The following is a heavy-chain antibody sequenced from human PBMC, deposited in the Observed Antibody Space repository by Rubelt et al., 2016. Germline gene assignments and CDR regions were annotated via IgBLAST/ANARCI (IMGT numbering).Heavy chain of an antibody. V-gene: IGHV1-18*01. Sequence: QVQLVQSGAEVKKPGASVKVSCKASGYTFTSYGISWVRQAPGQGLEWMGWISAYNGNTNYAQNVQGRVTRAPNTATSAAYMELSGLGSDDTAVYYCVGGEPADYWGQGTLVTVSS. CDR1: GYTFTSYG. CDR2: ISAYNGNT. CDR3: VGGEPADY. D-gene: IGHD3-10*01. J-gene: IGHJ4*02.